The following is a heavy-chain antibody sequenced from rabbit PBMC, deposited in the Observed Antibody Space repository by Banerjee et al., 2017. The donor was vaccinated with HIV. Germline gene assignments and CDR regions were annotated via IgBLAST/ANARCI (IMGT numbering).Heavy chain of an antibody. V-gene: IGHV1S40*01. CDR2: IYTGSGDT. CDR3: ARDGSGWGANFNL. Sequence: SLEESGGDLVKPGASLTLTCTASGFSFSSSCWICWVRQAPGQGLEWIGRIYTGSGDTYYASWAKGRFTISKTSSTTVTLQIASLTAADTATYFCARDGSGWGANFNLWGPGTLVTVS. CDR1: GFSFSSSCW. D-gene: IGHD4-1*01. J-gene: IGHJ4*01.